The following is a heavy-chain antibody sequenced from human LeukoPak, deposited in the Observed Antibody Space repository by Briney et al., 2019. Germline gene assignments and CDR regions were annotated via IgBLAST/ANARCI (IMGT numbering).Heavy chain of an antibody. CDR1: DYSFTSYA. Sequence: ASVKVSCKASDYSFTSYAINWVRQAPGQGLEWLGWISAYNGNTNYAQKFQDRVTLTTDASTSTAYLELRSLTSDDTAVYYCARDPLSSTRSNYYHAMDVWGPGTTVTVSS. J-gene: IGHJ6*02. CDR2: ISAYNGNT. D-gene: IGHD6-19*01. V-gene: IGHV1-18*01. CDR3: ARDPLSSTRSNYYHAMDV.